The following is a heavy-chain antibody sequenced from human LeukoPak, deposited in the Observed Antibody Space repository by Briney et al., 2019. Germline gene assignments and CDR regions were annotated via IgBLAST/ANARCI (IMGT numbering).Heavy chain of an antibody. J-gene: IGHJ4*02. V-gene: IGHV2-70*11. CDR1: GFSLSTRGMC. CDR2: IDWDDDK. D-gene: IGHD1-26*01. Sequence: SGPTLVNPTQTLTLTCTFSGFSLSTRGMCVSWIRQPPGKALEWLARIDWDDDKYYSTSLKTRLTISKDTSKNQVVLTMTNMDPVDTATYYCARMGCGSYPNYFDYWGQGTLVTVSS. CDR3: ARMGCGSYPNYFDY.